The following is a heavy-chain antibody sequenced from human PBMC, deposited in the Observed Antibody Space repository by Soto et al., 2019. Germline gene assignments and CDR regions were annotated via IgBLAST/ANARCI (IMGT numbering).Heavy chain of an antibody. V-gene: IGHV4-59*01. CDR2: IYYSGST. D-gene: IGHD6-6*01. CDR1: GGSISSYY. J-gene: IGHJ4*02. Sequence: SETLSLTCTVSGGSISSYYWSWIRQPPGKGLEWIEYIYYSGSTNYNPSLKSRVTISVDTSKNQFSLELSSVTAADTAVYYCARSRRSSYYYFDYWGQGTLVTVSS. CDR3: ARSRRSSYYYFDY.